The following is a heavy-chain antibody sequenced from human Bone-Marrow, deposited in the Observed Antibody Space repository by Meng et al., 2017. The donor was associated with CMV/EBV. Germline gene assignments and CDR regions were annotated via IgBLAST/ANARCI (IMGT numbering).Heavy chain of an antibody. CDR3: AGMRMPGPHYYYGMDV. D-gene: IGHD1-14*01. Sequence: ASVKVSCKASGYTFTGYYMHWVRQAPGQGLEWMGWINPNTGGTNYAQKFQGRVTMTRDTSISTAYMELSRLRSDDTAVYYCAGMRMPGPHYYYGMDVWGQGTTVTVSS. CDR1: GYTFTGYY. V-gene: IGHV1-2*02. CDR2: INPNTGGT. J-gene: IGHJ6*02.